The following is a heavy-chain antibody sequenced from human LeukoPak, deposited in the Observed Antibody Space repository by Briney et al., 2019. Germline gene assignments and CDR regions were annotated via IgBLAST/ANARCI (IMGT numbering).Heavy chain of an antibody. CDR1: GGTFSSYA. V-gene: IGHV1-69*04. CDR3: AREEIEVDYSNEDSGRAQYYYLDV. D-gene: IGHD4-11*01. Sequence: ASVKVSCKASGGTFSSYAISWVRQAPGQGLEWMGRIIPILGIANYVQKFQGRVTITADKSTSTAYMELSSLRSEDTAVYYCAREEIEVDYSNEDSGRAQYYYLDVWGKGTTVTVSS. CDR2: IIPILGIA. J-gene: IGHJ6*03.